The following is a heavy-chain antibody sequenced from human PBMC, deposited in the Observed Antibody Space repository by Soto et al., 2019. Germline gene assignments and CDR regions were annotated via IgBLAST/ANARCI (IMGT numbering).Heavy chain of an antibody. J-gene: IGHJ6*02. V-gene: IGHV3-21*01. CDR3: ARVSCRVVPAAILYYYYYGMDV. CDR1: GFTFSSYS. Sequence: GGSLRLSCAASGFTFSSYSMNWVRQAPGKGLEWVSSISSSSSYIYYADSVKGRFTISRDNAKNSLYLQMNSLRAEDTAVYYCARVSCRVVPAAILYYYYYGMDVWGQGTTVTVSS. CDR2: ISSSSSYI. D-gene: IGHD2-2*01.